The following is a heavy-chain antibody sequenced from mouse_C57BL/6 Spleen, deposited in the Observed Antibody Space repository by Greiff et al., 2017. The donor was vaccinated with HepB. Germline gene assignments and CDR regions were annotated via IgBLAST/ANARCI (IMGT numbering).Heavy chain of an antibody. Sequence: VQLQQSGPELVKPGASVKISCKASGYTFTDYYMNWVKQSHGQSLEWIGDINPNNGGTSYNQKFKGKATLTVDKSSSTAYMELRSLTSEDSAVYYCARTRVSTVDVYFDYWGQGTTLTVSS. V-gene: IGHV1-26*01. J-gene: IGHJ2*01. CDR2: INPNNGGT. CDR3: ARTRVSTVDVYFDY. D-gene: IGHD1-1*01. CDR1: GYTFTDYY.